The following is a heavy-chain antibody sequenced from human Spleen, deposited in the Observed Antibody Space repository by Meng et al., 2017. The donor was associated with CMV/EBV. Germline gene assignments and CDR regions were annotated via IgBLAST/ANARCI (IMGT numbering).Heavy chain of an antibody. CDR2: IFYSGST. CDR3: ARGHSSSSNWFDP. CDR1: DGSISSDTYY. V-gene: IGHV4-39*01. D-gene: IGHD6-6*01. Sequence: SETLSLTCTVSDGSISSDTYYWSWIRQYPGKGLEWIGNIFYSGSTSYNPSLKSRVTISVDTSKSQLSLKLSSVTAADTAVYYCARGHSSSSNWFDPWGQGTLVTVSS. J-gene: IGHJ5*02.